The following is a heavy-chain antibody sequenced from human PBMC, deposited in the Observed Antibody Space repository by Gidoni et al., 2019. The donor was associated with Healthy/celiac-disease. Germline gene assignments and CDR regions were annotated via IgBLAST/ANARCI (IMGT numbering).Heavy chain of an antibody. D-gene: IGHD6-19*01. CDR1: GFTFSSSA. Sequence: EVQLLESGGGLVQPGGSLRLSCAASGFTFSSSAMSWVRQAPGKGLEWVSAISGSGGSTYYADSVKGRFTISRDNSKNTLYLQMNSLRAEDTAVYYCAKAGRYSHLIAVAVYFDYWGQGTLGHRLL. CDR2: ISGSGGST. CDR3: AKAGRYSHLIAVAVYFDY. V-gene: IGHV3-23*01. J-gene: IGHJ4*02.